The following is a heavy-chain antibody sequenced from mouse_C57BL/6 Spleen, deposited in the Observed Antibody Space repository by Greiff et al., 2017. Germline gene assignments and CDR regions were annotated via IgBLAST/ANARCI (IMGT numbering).Heavy chain of an antibody. CDR2: IHPHIVST. V-gene: IGHV1-64*01. CDR3: ARDYYGSSPYYAMDY. Sequence: QVQLQQPGTELVKPGASVKLSCNCSFSPFPLSFLPFFPPLPLPFLYFIFMIHPHIVSTNYNEKFKSKATLTVDKSSSTAYMQLSSLTSEDSAVYYCARDYYGSSPYYAMDYWGQGTSVTVSS. D-gene: IGHD1-1*01. J-gene: IGHJ4*01. CDR1: FSPFPLSF.